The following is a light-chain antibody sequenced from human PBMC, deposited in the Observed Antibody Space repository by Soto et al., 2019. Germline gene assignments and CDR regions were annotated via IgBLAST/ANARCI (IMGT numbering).Light chain of an antibody. V-gene: IGKV3-11*01. CDR1: QTVGRF. J-gene: IGKJ5*01. Sequence: DIVLTQSPATLSLSPGDRVTLSCRASQTVGRFLSWYQHSPGHGPRLLVYDASNRATGVPAKFSGSGSETDFTLTISTLEPEDFAVYYCQQRLHWPITFDQGTRLEIK. CDR2: DAS. CDR3: QQRLHWPIT.